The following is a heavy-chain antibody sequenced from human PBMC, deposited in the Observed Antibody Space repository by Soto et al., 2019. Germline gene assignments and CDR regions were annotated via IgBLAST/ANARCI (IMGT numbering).Heavy chain of an antibody. J-gene: IGHJ4*02. Sequence: GGSLRLSCAASGFTFSSYSMNWVRQAPGKGLEWVSSISSSSSYIYYADSVKGRFTISRDNAKNSLYLQMNSLRAEDTAVYYCARSNYHYGSGSYYCYWGQGTLVTVSS. V-gene: IGHV3-21*01. CDR1: GFTFSSYS. CDR3: ARSNYHYGSGSYYCY. D-gene: IGHD3-10*01. CDR2: ISSSSSYI.